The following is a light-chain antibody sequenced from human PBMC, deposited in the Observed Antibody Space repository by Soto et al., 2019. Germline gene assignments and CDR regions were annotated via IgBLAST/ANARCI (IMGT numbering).Light chain of an antibody. V-gene: IGLV1-40*01. J-gene: IGLJ1*01. CDR2: DDN. CDR1: SSNIGAGYD. Sequence: QSVLTQPPSVSAAPGQRVTISCTGSSSNIGAGYDLYWYRQLPGTAPKLLIYDDNKRPSGVPDRFSGSKSGTSASLAISGLQAEDEADYYCQSYDSSLSGYVFGTGTKVTVL. CDR3: QSYDSSLSGYV.